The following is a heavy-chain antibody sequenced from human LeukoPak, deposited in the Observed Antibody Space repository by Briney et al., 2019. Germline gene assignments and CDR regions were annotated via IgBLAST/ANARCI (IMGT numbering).Heavy chain of an antibody. V-gene: IGHV1-18*01. J-gene: IGHJ6*03. D-gene: IGHD5-24*01. Sequence: ASVKVSCKASGYTFTSYGISWVRQAPGQGLEWMGWISAYNGNTNYAQKLQGRVTMTTDTSASTAYMELRSLRSDDTAVYYCARAGATSYYYYYMDVWGKGTTVTVSS. CDR1: GYTFTSYG. CDR3: ARAGATSYYYYYMDV. CDR2: ISAYNGNT.